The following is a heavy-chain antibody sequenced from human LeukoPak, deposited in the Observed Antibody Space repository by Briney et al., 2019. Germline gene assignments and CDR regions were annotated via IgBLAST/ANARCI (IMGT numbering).Heavy chain of an antibody. CDR1: GFTFDDYA. CDR3: ARDLRSSGYYAFDY. CDR2: ISWDGGST. D-gene: IGHD3-22*01. J-gene: IGHJ4*02. V-gene: IGHV3-43D*03. Sequence: PGGSLRLSCAASGFTFDDYAMHWVRQAPGKGLEWVSLISWDGGSTYYADSVKGRFTISRDNSKNSLYLQMNSLRAEDTAVYYCARDLRSSGYYAFDYWGQGTLVTVSS.